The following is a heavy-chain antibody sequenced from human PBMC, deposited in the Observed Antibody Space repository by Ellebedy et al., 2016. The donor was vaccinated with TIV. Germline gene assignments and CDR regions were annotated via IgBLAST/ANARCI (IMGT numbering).Heavy chain of an antibody. D-gene: IGHD3-3*01. Sequence: GESLKISCAASGFTFNNAWMSWVRQAPGKGLEWVGRVKSKTAGGTTDYAAPVNGRFTVSRDDSKNTVYLEMNGLKPEDTAVYYCTTSPSAFWSGFLADYWGQGTLVTVSS. V-gene: IGHV3-15*01. CDR3: TTSPSAFWSGFLADY. J-gene: IGHJ4*02. CDR1: GFTFNNAW. CDR2: VKSKTAGGTT.